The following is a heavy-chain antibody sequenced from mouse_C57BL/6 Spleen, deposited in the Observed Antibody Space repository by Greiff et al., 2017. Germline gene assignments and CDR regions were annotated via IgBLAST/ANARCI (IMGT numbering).Heavy chain of an antibody. D-gene: IGHD2-3*01. Sequence: VQLQQPGAELVTPGASVKLSCKASGYTFTSYWMHWVKQRPGQGLEWIGMIHPNSGSTNYNKKFKSKATLTVDKSSSTAYMQRSSLTSEDSAVYYCARGGLLGHYFDYWGQGTTLTVSS. J-gene: IGHJ2*01. V-gene: IGHV1-64*01. CDR1: GYTFTSYW. CDR2: IHPNSGST. CDR3: ARGGLLGHYFDY.